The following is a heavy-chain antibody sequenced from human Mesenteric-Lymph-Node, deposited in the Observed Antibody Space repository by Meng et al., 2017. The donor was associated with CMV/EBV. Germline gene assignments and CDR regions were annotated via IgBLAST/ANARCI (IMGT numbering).Heavy chain of an antibody. Sequence: ASVKVSCKASGYPFTGYYMHWVRQAPGQGLEWMGWINPNSGGTNYAQKFQGRVTMTRDTSISTAYMEVTRLTSDDTAVYYCARGGVRGEEDFWGQGTLVTVSS. J-gene: IGHJ4*02. V-gene: IGHV1-2*02. CDR3: ARGGVRGEEDF. CDR2: INPNSGGT. CDR1: GYPFTGYY. D-gene: IGHD2-8*02.